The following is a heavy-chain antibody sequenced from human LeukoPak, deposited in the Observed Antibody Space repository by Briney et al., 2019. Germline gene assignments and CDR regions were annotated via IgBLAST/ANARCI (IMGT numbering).Heavy chain of an antibody. D-gene: IGHD1-7*01. Sequence: SETLSLTCTVSGASMSGYYWSWIRQPPGRGLEWIGYISYSGNRNYNPSLKSRVTMSVDTSKNQFSLKLSSVTAADTAVYYCVTWNYAVFDYWGQGILVTVSS. J-gene: IGHJ4*02. CDR2: ISYSGNR. CDR3: VTWNYAVFDY. V-gene: IGHV4-59*01. CDR1: GASMSGYY.